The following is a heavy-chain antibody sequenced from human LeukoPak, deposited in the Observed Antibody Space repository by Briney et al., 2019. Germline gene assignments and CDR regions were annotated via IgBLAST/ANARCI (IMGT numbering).Heavy chain of an antibody. D-gene: IGHD4-17*01. CDR1: GFTFTTYA. J-gene: IGHJ4*02. CDR3: AKFGGDYGN. Sequence: GGSLRLSCAVSGFTFTTYAMSWVRQAPGKGLEWVSTISGSGGSTYYAASVKGRFTISRDNSKNTLYLQMNSLRAEDTAVYYCAKFGGDYGNWGQGTLVTVSS. V-gene: IGHV3-23*01. CDR2: ISGSGGST.